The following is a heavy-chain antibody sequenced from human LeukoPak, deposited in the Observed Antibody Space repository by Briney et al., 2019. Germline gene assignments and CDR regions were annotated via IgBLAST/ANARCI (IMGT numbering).Heavy chain of an antibody. CDR3: ATEGIPYSGSRGGDT. Sequence: SGKVSCNASAYTFFSYGIRCLRQAAGQGREGMGWISSYNGNTIYSQRLYVRVTMTTDTSTSTAYMVLRSLISDDAACYYYATEGIPYSGSRGGDTWGQGTLVTVSS. V-gene: IGHV1-18*01. J-gene: IGHJ5*02. CDR2: ISSYNGNT. D-gene: IGHD1-26*01. CDR1: AYTFFSYG.